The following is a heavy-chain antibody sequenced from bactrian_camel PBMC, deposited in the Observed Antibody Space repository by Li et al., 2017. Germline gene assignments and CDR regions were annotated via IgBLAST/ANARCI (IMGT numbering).Heavy chain of an antibody. D-gene: IGHD1*01. V-gene: IGHV3S53*01. CDR2: ISSGGIPI. CDR3: ARITGPVMATLLDCANFRADFGF. Sequence: HVQLVESGGGSVQAGGSLKLSCVASGYTFSSCGMAWYRQVPGKERGFVSSISSGGIPISYADSVQGRFTISRDNAKNTVFLQIDSLKPEDTAIYYCARITGPVMATLLDCANFRADFGFWGQGTQVTVS. J-gene: IGHJ6*01. CDR1: GYTFSSCG.